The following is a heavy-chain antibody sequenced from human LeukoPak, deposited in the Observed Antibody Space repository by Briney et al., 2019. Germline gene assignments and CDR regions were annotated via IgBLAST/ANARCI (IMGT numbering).Heavy chain of an antibody. CDR2: ISGSGGST. D-gene: IGHD3-10*01. Sequence: GGSLRLSCAASGFTFSSYAMTWVRQAPGKGLEWVSTISGSGGSTKYADFVKGRFAISRDNSKNTLYLQIHSLRAEDTAVYYCAKDRRDASGSYVFDSWGQGTLVTVSS. J-gene: IGHJ4*02. CDR3: AKDRRDASGSYVFDS. V-gene: IGHV3-23*01. CDR1: GFTFSSYA.